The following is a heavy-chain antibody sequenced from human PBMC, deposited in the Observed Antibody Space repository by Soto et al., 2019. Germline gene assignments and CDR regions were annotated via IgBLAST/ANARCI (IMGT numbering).Heavy chain of an antibody. D-gene: IGHD4-17*01. CDR3: AKGGPLTTVTPRGDAFDI. CDR1: GFTFSTYA. V-gene: IGHV3-23*01. Sequence: PGGSLRLSCAASGFTFSTYAMSWVRQPPGKGLEWVSAISGGAESTYYADSVKGRFTISRDNSENTLFLQINSLRPEDTAVYYCAKGGPLTTVTPRGDAFDIWGQGTMVTVSS. J-gene: IGHJ3*02. CDR2: ISGGAEST.